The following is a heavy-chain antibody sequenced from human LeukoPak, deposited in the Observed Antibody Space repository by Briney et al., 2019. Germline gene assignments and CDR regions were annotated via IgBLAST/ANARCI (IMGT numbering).Heavy chain of an antibody. CDR2: IRYDGSNK. CDR3: AKVKQSLRPNWFDP. Sequence: PGGSLRLSCAASGFTFSSYGMHWVRQAPGKGLEGVAFIRYDGSNKYYADSVKGRFTISRDNSKNTLYLQMNSLRAEDTAVYYCAKVKQSLRPNWFDPWGQGTLVTVSS. J-gene: IGHJ5*02. CDR1: GFTFSSYG. V-gene: IGHV3-30*02. D-gene: IGHD4-11*01.